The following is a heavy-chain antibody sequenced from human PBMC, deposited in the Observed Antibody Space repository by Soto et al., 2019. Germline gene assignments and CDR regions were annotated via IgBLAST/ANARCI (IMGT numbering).Heavy chain of an antibody. CDR2: IRSKAYGGTT. V-gene: IGHV3-49*03. CDR1: GFTFGDYA. D-gene: IGHD3-3*01. Sequence: GESLKISCTASGFTFGDYAMSWFRQAPGKGLEWVGFIRSKAYGGTTEYAASVKGRFTISRDDSKSIAYLQMNSLKTEDTAVYYCGLDFWSGYYMGGIGSDYWGQGTLVTVSS. J-gene: IGHJ4*02. CDR3: GLDFWSGYYMGGIGSDY.